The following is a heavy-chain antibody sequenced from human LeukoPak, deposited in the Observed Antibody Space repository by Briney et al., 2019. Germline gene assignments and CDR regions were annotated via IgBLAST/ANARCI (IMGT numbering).Heavy chain of an antibody. D-gene: IGHD5-12*01. Sequence: SETLSLTCAVYGGSFSGYYWSWIRQPPGKGLEWIGEINHSGSTNYNPSLKSRVTISADTSKNQLSLKLSSVTAADTAVYYCARAVATITSYYNYYMDVWGKGTTVTVSS. J-gene: IGHJ6*03. V-gene: IGHV4-34*01. CDR1: GGSFSGYY. CDR2: INHSGST. CDR3: ARAVATITSYYNYYMDV.